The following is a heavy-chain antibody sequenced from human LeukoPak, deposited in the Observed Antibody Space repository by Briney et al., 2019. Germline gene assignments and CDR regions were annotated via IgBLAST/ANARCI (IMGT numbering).Heavy chain of an antibody. CDR2: IYYSGST. D-gene: IGHD6-19*01. V-gene: IGHV4-4*02. Sequence: SETLSLTCAVSGGSVNNSNWWQWVRPPPGKGLEWIGEIYYSGSTNYNPSLKSRVTISMDKSKNHLSLKLSSVTAADTAVYYCARSSGAGRAFDIWGQGTMVTVSS. CDR3: ARSSGAGRAFDI. CDR1: GGSVNNSNW. J-gene: IGHJ3*02.